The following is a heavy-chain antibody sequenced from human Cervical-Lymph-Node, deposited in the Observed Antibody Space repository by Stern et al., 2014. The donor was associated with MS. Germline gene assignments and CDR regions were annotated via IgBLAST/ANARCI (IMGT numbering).Heavy chain of an antibody. J-gene: IGHJ4*02. V-gene: IGHV1-58*03. D-gene: IGHD3-16*01. CDR1: GFTFTSST. Sequence: VQLVESGPEMKKPGTSVNVSCKASGFTFTSSTVQWVRPARGQRLEWIGWIVVGTGKANYAQKFQGRVTISRDLSTDTAYMELSSLRSDDTAIYYCAAVSTWGPWGQGTPVTVSS. CDR2: IVVGTGKA. CDR3: AAVSTWGP.